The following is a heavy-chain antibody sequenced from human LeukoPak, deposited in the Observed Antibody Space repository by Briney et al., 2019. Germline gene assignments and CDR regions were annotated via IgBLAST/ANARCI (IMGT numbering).Heavy chain of an antibody. Sequence: GGSLRLSCAASGFTFSSYAMHWVRQAPGKGLEWVAVISYDESNKYYADSVKGRFTISRDNSKNTLYLQMNSLRAEDTAVYYCARDVSSNPMVRGVYFDYWGQGTLVTVSS. CDR2: ISYDESNK. CDR1: GFTFSSYA. V-gene: IGHV3-30-3*01. D-gene: IGHD3-10*01. CDR3: ARDVSSNPMVRGVYFDY. J-gene: IGHJ4*02.